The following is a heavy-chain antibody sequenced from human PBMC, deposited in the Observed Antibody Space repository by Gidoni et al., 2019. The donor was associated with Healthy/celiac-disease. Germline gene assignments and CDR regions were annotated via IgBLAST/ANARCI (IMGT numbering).Heavy chain of an antibody. CDR1: GGSISSSSYY. D-gene: IGHD2-21*01. Sequence: QLQLQESGPGLVKPSETLSLTCTVSGGSISSSSYYWGWIRQPPGKGLEWIGSIYYSGSTYYNPSLKSRVTISVDTSKNQFSLKLSSVTAADTAVYYCARRFAREGWFDPWGQGTLVTVSS. CDR3: ARRFAREGWFDP. J-gene: IGHJ5*02. V-gene: IGHV4-39*01. CDR2: IYYSGST.